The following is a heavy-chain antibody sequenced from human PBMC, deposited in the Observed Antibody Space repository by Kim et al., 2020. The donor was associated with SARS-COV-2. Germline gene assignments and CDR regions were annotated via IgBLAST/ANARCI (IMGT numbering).Heavy chain of an antibody. D-gene: IGHD2-21*02. CDR2: IKESCGTI. J-gene: IGHJ1*01. CDR1: GFNMRNYG. Sequence: GGSLRLSCEASGFNMRNYGMTRVRQAPVKEREWVSIIKESCGTIFYADSVKGRFTIYRDNSKNMLYLQVDHLRVEDTAVYYCAKMTLANWGQGTLGTVSS. CDR3: AKMTLAN. V-gene: IGHV3-23*01.